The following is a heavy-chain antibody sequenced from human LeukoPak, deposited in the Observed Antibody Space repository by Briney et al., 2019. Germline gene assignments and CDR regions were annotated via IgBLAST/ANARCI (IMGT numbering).Heavy chain of an antibody. CDR2: IWHDGSNK. CDR1: GFTFSSYG. V-gene: IGHV3-33*01. Sequence: GGSLRLSCAASGFTFSSYGMHWVRQAPGKGLEWVAVIWHDGSNKYYADSVKGRFTISRDNSKNTLYLQMNSLRAEDTAVYYCARENFPPRSPYYYYGMDVWGQGTTVTVSS. CDR3: ARENFPPRSPYYYYGMDV. J-gene: IGHJ6*02.